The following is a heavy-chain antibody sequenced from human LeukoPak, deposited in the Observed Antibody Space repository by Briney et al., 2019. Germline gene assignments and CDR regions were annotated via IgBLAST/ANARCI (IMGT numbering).Heavy chain of an antibody. J-gene: IGHJ4*02. CDR3: ARAEGSGSGAYTLDY. CDR2: IYTSGTT. D-gene: IGHD3-10*01. Sequence: SETLSLTCTVSGGSTINYFRSWIRQPAGKGLEWIGHIYTSGTTHYNPSLNNRVTISLDTSKSQFSLHLNSVTAADTAVYYCARAEGSGSGAYTLDYWGQGILVAVSS. V-gene: IGHV4-4*07. CDR1: GGSTINYF.